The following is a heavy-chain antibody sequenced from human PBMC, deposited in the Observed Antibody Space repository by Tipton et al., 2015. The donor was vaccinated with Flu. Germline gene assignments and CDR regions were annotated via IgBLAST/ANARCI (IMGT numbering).Heavy chain of an antibody. V-gene: IGHV4-39*01. J-gene: IGHJ4*02. D-gene: IGHD6-19*01. Sequence: TLSHTCTVSGGSISSSSYYWGWIRQPPGKGLEWIGSIYYSGSTYYNPSLKSRVTISVDTSKNQFSLKLSSVTAADTAVYYCLSGAVAGPFDYWGQGTLVTVSS. CDR1: GGSISSSSYY. CDR2: IYYSGST. CDR3: LSGAVAGPFDY.